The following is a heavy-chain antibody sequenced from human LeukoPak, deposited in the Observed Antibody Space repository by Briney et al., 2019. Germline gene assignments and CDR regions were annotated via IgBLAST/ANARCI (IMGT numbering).Heavy chain of an antibody. J-gene: IGHJ4*02. CDR2: ISSSSSTI. D-gene: IGHD2-15*01. CDR1: GFTFSSYS. Sequence: HTGGSLRLSCAASGFTFSSYSMNWVRQAPGKGLEWVSYISSSSSTIYYADSVQGRFTISRDNSKSTLCLQMNSLRAEDTAVYYCAKQLGYCSDGSCYFPYWGQGTLVTVSS. CDR3: AKQLGYCSDGSCYFPY. V-gene: IGHV3-48*01.